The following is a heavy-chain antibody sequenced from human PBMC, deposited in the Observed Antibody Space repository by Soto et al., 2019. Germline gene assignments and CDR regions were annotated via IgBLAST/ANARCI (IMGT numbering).Heavy chain of an antibody. CDR1: GYTFTTYG. V-gene: IGHV1-18*01. Sequence: QVQLVQSGAEVKKPGASVKVSCKASGYTFTTYGISWVRQAPGQGLEWMGWINVYNDNTNYAQKLQGRVTMTTETSTNTVYTELRSLRSDDTAVYYCARDDYGDYPWWGQGTLVTVSS. CDR2: INVYNDNT. CDR3: ARDDYGDYPW. D-gene: IGHD4-17*01. J-gene: IGHJ4*02.